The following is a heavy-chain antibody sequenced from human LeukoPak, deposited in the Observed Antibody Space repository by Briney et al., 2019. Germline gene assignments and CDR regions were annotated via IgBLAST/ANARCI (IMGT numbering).Heavy chain of an antibody. CDR1: GFTLSSFW. J-gene: IGHJ4*02. CDR2: INSDSTST. CDR3: ARGAYSFDY. Sequence: GGSLRLSCAASGFTLSSFWMHWVRQAPGKGLVWVARINSDSTSTSYVDSVKGRFTISRDNAKNTVYLQMSSLRADDTAIYYCARGAYSFDYWGQGILVTVSS. V-gene: IGHV3-74*01. D-gene: IGHD4-11*01.